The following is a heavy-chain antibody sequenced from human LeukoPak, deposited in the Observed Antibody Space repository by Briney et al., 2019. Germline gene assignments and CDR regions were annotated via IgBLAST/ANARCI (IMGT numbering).Heavy chain of an antibody. CDR2: INNDGSST. CDR3: ARDNGYYYDY. Sequence: GGSLTLSCAASGFTFSNYWMHWARQVPGKGLMWVSRINNDGSSTTYADSVKGRFTISRDNAKNTLYLLMNSLRAEDTAVFYCARDNGYYYDYWRQGTLVTVSS. D-gene: IGHD3-22*01. V-gene: IGHV3-74*01. J-gene: IGHJ4*02. CDR1: GFTFSNYW.